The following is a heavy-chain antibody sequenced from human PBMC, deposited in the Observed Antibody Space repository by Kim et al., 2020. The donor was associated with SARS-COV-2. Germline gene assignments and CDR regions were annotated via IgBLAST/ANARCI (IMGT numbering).Heavy chain of an antibody. J-gene: IGHJ4*02. CDR2: IIPIFGTA. CDR3: ARGRTLVVTAIGPNFDY. D-gene: IGHD2-21*02. CDR1: GGTFSSYA. V-gene: IGHV1-69*13. Sequence: SVKVSCKASGGTFSSYAISWVRQAPGQGLEWMGGIIPIFGTANYAQKFQGRVTITADESTSTAYIELSSLRSEDTAVYYCARGRTLVVTAIGPNFDYWGQGTLVTVSS.